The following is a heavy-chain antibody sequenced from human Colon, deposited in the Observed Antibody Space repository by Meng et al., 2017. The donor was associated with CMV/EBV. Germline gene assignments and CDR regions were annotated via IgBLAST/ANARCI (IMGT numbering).Heavy chain of an antibody. Sequence: QIPLNEAGPTLVKPTQSLTLTCTFSGFSLSTNGVTVGWIRQPPGKALEWLALIYWDDDKRYSPSLKSRLTITKDTSKNQVVLTMINMDPVDTATYYCAHRFLRDSSSSLHFDSWGQGTLVTVSS. CDR2: IYWDDDK. CDR3: AHRFLRDSSSSLHFDS. CDR1: GFSLSTNGVT. J-gene: IGHJ4*02. V-gene: IGHV2-5*02. D-gene: IGHD6-6*01.